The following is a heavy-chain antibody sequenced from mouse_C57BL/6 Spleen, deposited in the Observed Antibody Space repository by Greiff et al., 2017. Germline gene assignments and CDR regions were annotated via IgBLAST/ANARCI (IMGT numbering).Heavy chain of an antibody. V-gene: IGHV1-81*01. D-gene: IGHD1-1*01. Sequence: QVQLQQSGAELARPGASVKLSCKASGYTFTSYGISWVKQRTGQGLEWIGEIYPRSGNTYYNEKFKSKATLTADKSSSTAYMDLRSLTSEDSAVYVCASRVTTVVPDYWGQGTTLTVSS. J-gene: IGHJ2*01. CDR2: IYPRSGNT. CDR1: GYTFTSYG. CDR3: ASRVTTVVPDY.